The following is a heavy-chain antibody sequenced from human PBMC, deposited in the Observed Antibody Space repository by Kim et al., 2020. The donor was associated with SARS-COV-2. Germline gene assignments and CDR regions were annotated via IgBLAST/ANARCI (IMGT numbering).Heavy chain of an antibody. CDR3: AKRWGSGWYLDY. D-gene: IGHD6-19*01. CDR2: ISYDGSNK. CDR1: GFTFSSYG. Sequence: GGSLRLSCAASGFTFSSYGMHWVRQAPGKGLEWVAVISYDGSNKYYADSVKGRFTISRDNSKNTLYLQMNSLRAEDTAVYYCAKRWGSGWYLDYWGQGTLVTVSS. V-gene: IGHV3-30*18. J-gene: IGHJ4*02.